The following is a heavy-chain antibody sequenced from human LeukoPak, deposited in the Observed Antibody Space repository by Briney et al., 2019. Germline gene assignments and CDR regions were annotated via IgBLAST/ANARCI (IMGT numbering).Heavy chain of an antibody. CDR3: ARHVGSTELDLEYYFDY. D-gene: IGHD1-1*01. J-gene: IGHJ4*02. Sequence: GESLKISCKGSRYSFTSYWIGWVRQMPGKGLEWMGIIYPGDSDTRYSPSFQGQVTISADKSISTAYLQWSSLKASDTAMYYCARHVGSTELDLEYYFDYWGQGTLLTVSS. CDR2: IYPGDSDT. CDR1: RYSFTSYW. V-gene: IGHV5-51*01.